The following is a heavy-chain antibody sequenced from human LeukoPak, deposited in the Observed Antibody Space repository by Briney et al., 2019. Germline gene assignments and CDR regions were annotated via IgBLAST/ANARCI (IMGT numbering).Heavy chain of an antibody. Sequence: ASVKGSCKASAYTFTSYDINWVRQATGQGLEWMGWMNPNSGNTGYAQQFQGRVTMTRNTSINTAYMELTSLRSEDTAVFYCARGVRDSSGREYFQHWGQGTVVTVSS. J-gene: IGHJ1*01. CDR1: AYTFTSYD. V-gene: IGHV1-8*01. D-gene: IGHD3-22*01. CDR3: ARGVRDSSGREYFQH. CDR2: MNPNSGNT.